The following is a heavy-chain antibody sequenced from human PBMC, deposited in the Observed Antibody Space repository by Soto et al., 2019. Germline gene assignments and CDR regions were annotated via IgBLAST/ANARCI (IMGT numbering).Heavy chain of an antibody. Sequence: ASVKVSCKASGYGFTSYDINWVRQATGQGLEWMGWMNPKSGNTGFAQKFQGRVTLTMDTSISTAYMELDGLRSEDTAVYYCARAAASLDPWGQGALVTVSS. CDR3: ARAAASLDP. CDR1: GYGFTSYD. CDR2: MNPKSGNT. J-gene: IGHJ5*02. D-gene: IGHD6-25*01. V-gene: IGHV1-8*01.